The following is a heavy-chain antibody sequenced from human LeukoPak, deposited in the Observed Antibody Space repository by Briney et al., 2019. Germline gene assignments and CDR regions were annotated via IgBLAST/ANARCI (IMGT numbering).Heavy chain of an antibody. Sequence: GESLKISRKGSGYSFTSNWIGWVRQMPGKGLEWMGIISPGDSDTRYSPSFQGQVTISADKSISTAYLQWSSLKASDTAMYYCARQGYTYGYDSWGQGTLVTVSS. CDR3: ARQGYTYGYDS. D-gene: IGHD5-18*01. V-gene: IGHV5-51*01. J-gene: IGHJ4*02. CDR2: ISPGDSDT. CDR1: GYSFTSNW.